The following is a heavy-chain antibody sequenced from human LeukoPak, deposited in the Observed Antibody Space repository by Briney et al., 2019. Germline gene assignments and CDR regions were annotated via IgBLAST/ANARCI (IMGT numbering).Heavy chain of an antibody. V-gene: IGHV4-39*01. D-gene: IGHD6-19*01. J-gene: IGHJ3*02. Sequence: SETLSLTCTVSGGSISSSSYYWGWIRQPPGKGLEWIGSIYYSGSTYYNPSLKSRVTISVDTSENQFSLKLSSVTAADTAVYYCASSGWYGGAFDIWGQGTMVTVSS. CDR3: ASSGWYGGAFDI. CDR1: GGSISSSSYY. CDR2: IYYSGST.